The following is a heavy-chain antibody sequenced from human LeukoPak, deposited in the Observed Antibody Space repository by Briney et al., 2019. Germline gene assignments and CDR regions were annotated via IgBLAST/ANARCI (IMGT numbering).Heavy chain of an antibody. V-gene: IGHV1-3*01. CDR2: INAGNGNT. CDR1: GYTFTTYS. J-gene: IGHJ4*02. CDR3: AREHDFLTYYSFDY. D-gene: IGHD3-9*01. Sequence: ASVKVSCKASGYTFTTYSIFWVRQAPGQGLEYMGWINAGNGNTQYSQNFQGRVTITRDTSANTAYVELSSLRSEDTAVYYCAREHDFLTYYSFDYWGQGTLVTVSP.